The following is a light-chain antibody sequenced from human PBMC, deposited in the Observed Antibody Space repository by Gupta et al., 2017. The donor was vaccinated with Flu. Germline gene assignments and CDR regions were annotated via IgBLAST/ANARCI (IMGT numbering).Light chain of an antibody. CDR3: SAWDNSLNTRL. CDR1: SNNVGNQG. V-gene: IGLV10-54*04. J-gene: IGLJ2*01. CDR2: RDT. Sequence: ICTGNSNNVGNQGAAWLQQHQGHPPKLVSYRDTSRPSGISEKFSASRSGNTASLTITGLQPEDEADYYCSAWDNSLNTRLFGGGTKLTVL.